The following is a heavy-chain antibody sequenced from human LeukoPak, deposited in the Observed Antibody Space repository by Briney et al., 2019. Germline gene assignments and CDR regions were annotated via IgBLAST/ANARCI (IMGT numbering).Heavy chain of an antibody. CDR3: ARGNDYVWGSYRYRGTFDY. Sequence: LETLSLTCAVYGGSFSGYYWSWIRQPPGKGLEWIGEINHSGSTNYNPSLKSRVTISVDTSKNQFSLKLSSVTAADTAVYYCARGNDYVWGSYRYRGTFDYWGQGTLVTVSS. V-gene: IGHV4-34*01. CDR2: INHSGST. J-gene: IGHJ4*02. D-gene: IGHD3-16*02. CDR1: GGSFSGYY.